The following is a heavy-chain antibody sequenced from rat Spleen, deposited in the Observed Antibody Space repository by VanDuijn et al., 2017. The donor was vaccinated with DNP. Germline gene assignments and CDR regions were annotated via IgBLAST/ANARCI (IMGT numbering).Heavy chain of an antibody. Sequence: EVQLVETGGGLMQPVRSLKLSSAASGFTFSDYGMHWIRQAPTKGLEWVASISPSGGSTYYRDSVKGRFTISRENAKSTLYLQMDSLRSEDTATYYCTTDLGDYWGQGVMVTVSS. CDR2: ISPSGGST. V-gene: IGHV5-19*01. D-gene: IGHD5-1*01. CDR3: TTDLGDY. CDR1: GFTFSDYG. J-gene: IGHJ2*01.